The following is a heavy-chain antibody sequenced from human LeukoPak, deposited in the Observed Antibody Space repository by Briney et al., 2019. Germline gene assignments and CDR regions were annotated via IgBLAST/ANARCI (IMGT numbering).Heavy chain of an antibody. D-gene: IGHD3-3*01. CDR3: ARDSVYVYDFWSGYPTNWFDP. CDR2: INHSGSS. J-gene: IGHJ5*02. CDR1: GGSLSGSG. V-gene: IGHV4-34*01. Sequence: SETLSLTCAVYGGSLSGSGWNWIRQPPAKGLEWIGEINHSGSSNYNPSLKSRVTISVDTSKNQFSLKLSSVTAADTAVYYCARDSVYVYDFWSGYPTNWFDPWGQGTLVTVSS.